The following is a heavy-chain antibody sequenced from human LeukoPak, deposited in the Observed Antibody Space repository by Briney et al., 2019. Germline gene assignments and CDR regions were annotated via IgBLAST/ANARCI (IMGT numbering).Heavy chain of an antibody. CDR3: ARHVSHVVPAALDFDY. Sequence: PSETLSLTCTVSGGSISSSSYYWSWIRQPPGKGLEWIGYIYYSGSTNYNPSLKSRVTISVDTSKNQFSLKLSSVTAADTAVYYCARHVSHVVPAALDFDYWGQGTLVTVSS. CDR1: GGSISSSSYY. V-gene: IGHV4-61*05. CDR2: IYYSGST. D-gene: IGHD2-2*01. J-gene: IGHJ4*02.